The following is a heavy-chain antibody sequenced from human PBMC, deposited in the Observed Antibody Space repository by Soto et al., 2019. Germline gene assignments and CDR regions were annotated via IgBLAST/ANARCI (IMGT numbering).Heavy chain of an antibody. Sequence: ASVKVSCKSSGYSFSNYNFCWVRQAPGQGLEWLGWISGYNGNTKYAQKLQGRVTLTTDSFTSTAYMELRSLRSDDTAVYYCARAKVWGGFDIWGQGTMVTVSS. CDR3: ARAKVWGGFDI. D-gene: IGHD3-16*01. CDR1: GYSFSNYN. V-gene: IGHV1-18*01. CDR2: ISGYNGNT. J-gene: IGHJ3*02.